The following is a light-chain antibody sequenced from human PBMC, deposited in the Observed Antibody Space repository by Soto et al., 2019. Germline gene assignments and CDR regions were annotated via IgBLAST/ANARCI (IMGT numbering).Light chain of an antibody. Sequence: QSVLTQPASVSGSPGQSITISCSGTSGDVGHSNFVSWYQQHPDKAPKLLIYEVNHRPSGVSNRFSGSKSGNTASLTISGLQAEDEADYYCNSYTWGGTQSVFGTGTKVPVL. V-gene: IGLV2-14*01. CDR1: SGDVGHSNF. CDR2: EVN. CDR3: NSYTWGGTQSV. J-gene: IGLJ1*01.